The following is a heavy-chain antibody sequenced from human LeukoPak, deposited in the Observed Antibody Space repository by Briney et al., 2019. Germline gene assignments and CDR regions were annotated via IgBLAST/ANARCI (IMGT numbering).Heavy chain of an antibody. V-gene: IGHV3-48*04. CDR2: ISASSSPI. CDR3: AKDLDSSGYRFYFRH. CDR1: EFTFSTFS. D-gene: IGHD3-22*01. J-gene: IGHJ1*01. Sequence: PGGSLRLSCAASEFTFSTFSMNWVRQAPGKGLEWVSYISASSSPIYYADSVKGRFTISRDNSKNSLYLQMNSLRTEDTALYYCAKDLDSSGYRFYFRHWGQGTLVTVSS.